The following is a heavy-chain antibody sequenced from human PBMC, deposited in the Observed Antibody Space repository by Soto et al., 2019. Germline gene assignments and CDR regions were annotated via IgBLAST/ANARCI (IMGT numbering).Heavy chain of an antibody. CDR1: GGSISSYY. D-gene: IGHD3-10*01. CDR2: IYYSGST. V-gene: IGHV4-59*01. CDR3: ASGSTMVRGVIITKNYYYYYYMDV. J-gene: IGHJ6*03. Sequence: PSETLSLTCTVSGGSISSYYWSWIRQPPGKGLEWIGYIYYSGSTNYNPSLKSRVTISVDTSKNQFSLKLSSVTAADTAVYYCASGSTMVRGVIITKNYYYYYYMDVWGKGTTVTVSS.